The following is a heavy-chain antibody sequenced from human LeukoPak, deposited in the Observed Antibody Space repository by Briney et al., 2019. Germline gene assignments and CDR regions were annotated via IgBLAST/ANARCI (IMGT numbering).Heavy chain of an antibody. CDR3: ARGLTSGWYSPDFDY. CDR1: GGPINSYY. J-gene: IGHJ4*02. Sequence: PPETLSLTCTVSGGPINSYYWTWIRQPPGKGLEWIGYIYYSGSGNYNPSLKSRVTMSVDPSKNQFSLNLSSVTAADMAVYYCARGLTSGWYSPDFDYWGQGTLVTVSS. D-gene: IGHD6-19*01. CDR2: IYYSGSG. V-gene: IGHV4-59*08.